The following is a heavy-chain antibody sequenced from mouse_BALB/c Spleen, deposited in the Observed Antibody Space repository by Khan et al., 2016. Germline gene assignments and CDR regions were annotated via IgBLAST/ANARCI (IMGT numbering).Heavy chain of an antibody. CDR2: IRYRGST. CDR3: TRSPTATRYFDV. D-gene: IGHD1-2*01. V-gene: IGHV3-2*02. Sequence: EVQLQESGPGLVKPSQSLSLTCTVTGYSITSDYAWNWIRQFPGNKLEWMGYIRYRGSTTYNPSPKSRISITRDTSKNQFFLQLSSVTPEDTATYDCTRSPTATRYFDVWGAGTTVTVSS. J-gene: IGHJ1*01. CDR1: GYSITSDYA.